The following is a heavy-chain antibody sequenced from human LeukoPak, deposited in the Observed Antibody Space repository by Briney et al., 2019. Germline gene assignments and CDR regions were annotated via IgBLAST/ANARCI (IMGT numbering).Heavy chain of an antibody. CDR2: IYYSGST. V-gene: IGHV4-59*08. CDR1: GGSISSYY. CDR3: ARVDMVRGYYFDY. D-gene: IGHD3-10*01. J-gene: IGHJ4*02. Sequence: SETLSLTCTVSGGSISSYYWSWIRQPPGKGLEWIGYIYYSGSTNYNPSLKSRVTISVDTSKNQLSLELTSVTAADTAVYYCARVDMVRGYYFDYWGQGILVTVSS.